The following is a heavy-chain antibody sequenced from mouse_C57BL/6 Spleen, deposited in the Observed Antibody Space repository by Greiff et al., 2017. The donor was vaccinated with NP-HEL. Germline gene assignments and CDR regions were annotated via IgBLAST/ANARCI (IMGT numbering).Heavy chain of an antibody. J-gene: IGHJ4*01. Sequence: DVKLVESGPGLVKPSQSLSLTCSVTGYSITSGYYWNWIRQFPGNKLEWMGYISYDGSNNYNPSLKNRISITRDTSKNQFFLKLNSVTTEDTATYYCAKSLITTVGGGGYAMDYWGQGTSVTVSS. CDR3: AKSLITTVGGGGYAMDY. V-gene: IGHV3-6*01. CDR1: GYSITSGYY. CDR2: ISYDGSN. D-gene: IGHD1-1*01.